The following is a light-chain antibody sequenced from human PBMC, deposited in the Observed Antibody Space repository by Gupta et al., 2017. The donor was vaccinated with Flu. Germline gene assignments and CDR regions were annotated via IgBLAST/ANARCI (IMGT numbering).Light chain of an antibody. Sequence: GTSGDIGGYNYVSWYQHHPGKAPKLLIYESNRRPSGVPDRFSGSKSDNTASLTVSGLQAEDEADYYCGSYAVNRYVFGPGTKVTVL. CDR3: GSYAVNRYV. CDR2: ESN. J-gene: IGLJ1*01. V-gene: IGLV2-8*01. CDR1: SGDIGGYNY.